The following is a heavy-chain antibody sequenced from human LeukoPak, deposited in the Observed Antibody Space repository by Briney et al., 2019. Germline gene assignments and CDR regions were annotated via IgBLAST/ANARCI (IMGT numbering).Heavy chain of an antibody. Sequence: PGRSLRLSCAASGFTFSSYAMSWVRQAPGEGLEWVSAISGSGSSTYYADSVKGRFTISRDNSKNTLYLQMNSLRAEDTAVYYCAKDVQASSGWAIDYWGQGTLVTVSS. CDR2: ISGSGSST. V-gene: IGHV3-23*01. J-gene: IGHJ4*02. CDR3: AKDVQASSGWAIDY. D-gene: IGHD6-19*01. CDR1: GFTFSSYA.